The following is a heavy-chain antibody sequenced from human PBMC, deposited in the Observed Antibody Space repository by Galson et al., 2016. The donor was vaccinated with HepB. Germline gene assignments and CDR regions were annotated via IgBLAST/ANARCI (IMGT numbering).Heavy chain of an antibody. CDR1: GASISSSSYY. D-gene: IGHD3-3*01. J-gene: IGHJ6*02. V-gene: IGHV4-39*01. Sequence: LSLTCTVSGASISSSSYYWGWIRQPPGRGLDWIATIYYTGSTHYSPSLQSRVTISADSSRNQFSLRLSAVTAADTAVYYCARYLSGSYYYPMDVWGQGTTVTISS. CDR2: IYYTGST. CDR3: ARYLSGSYYYPMDV.